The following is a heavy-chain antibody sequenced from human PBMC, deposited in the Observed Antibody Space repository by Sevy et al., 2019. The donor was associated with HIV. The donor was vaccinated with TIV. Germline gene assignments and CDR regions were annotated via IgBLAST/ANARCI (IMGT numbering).Heavy chain of an antibody. J-gene: IGHJ3*01. CDR1: GFTFSSYP. V-gene: IGHV3-30-3*01. Sequence: GGSLRLSCAASGFTFSSYPMHWVRQAPGKGLEWVSCFSFDGTDKYYADSVKGRFTITRDNCKNTLFLQMNSLRAEDTAFYYCVREATRLRRGAFDFWGQGTMVTVSS. CDR3: VREATRLRRGAFDF. D-gene: IGHD1-26*01. CDR2: FSFDGTDK.